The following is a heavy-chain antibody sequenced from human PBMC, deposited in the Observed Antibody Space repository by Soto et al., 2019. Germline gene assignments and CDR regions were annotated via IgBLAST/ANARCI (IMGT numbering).Heavy chain of an antibody. CDR3: TRDHVHCNGGRCYGAPMDV. Sequence: EVQLVESGGGLVQPGGSLRLSCAASGFSVSSKYMSWVRQAPGKGLEWVSLIQSGGSTYYAGSVKGRFTISRDNSENTPFLQMNSLRVEDTAVYYCTRDHVHCNGGRCYGAPMDVWGKGTTVTVSA. CDR1: GFSVSSKY. D-gene: IGHD2-15*01. J-gene: IGHJ6*04. V-gene: IGHV3-66*01. CDR2: IQSGGST.